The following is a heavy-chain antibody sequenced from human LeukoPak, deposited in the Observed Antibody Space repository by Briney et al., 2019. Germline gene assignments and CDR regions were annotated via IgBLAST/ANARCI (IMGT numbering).Heavy chain of an antibody. Sequence: GGSLRLSCAASGFTFDDYGMSWVRQAPGKGLEWVSGISWNSGSIGYADSVKGRFTISRDNAKNSLYLQMNSLRAEDMALYYCAKDRGITIFGVVTDWGQGTLVTVSS. D-gene: IGHD3-3*01. CDR1: GFTFDDYG. J-gene: IGHJ4*02. CDR2: ISWNSGSI. V-gene: IGHV3-9*03. CDR3: AKDRGITIFGVVTD.